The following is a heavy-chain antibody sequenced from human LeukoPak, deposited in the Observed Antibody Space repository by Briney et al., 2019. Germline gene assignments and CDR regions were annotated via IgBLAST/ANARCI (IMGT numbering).Heavy chain of an antibody. CDR1: GDSVSSVY. CDR3: ARESSSGYY. Sequence: PSETLSLTCNVSGDSVSSVYWSWIRQPPGKGLEWIGYIYYNGYTDYNPSLKSRVTISVDTSKNQLSLHMSSVTAADTAVYYCARESSSGYYWGQGTLVTVSS. V-gene: IGHV4-59*02. CDR2: IYYNGYT. J-gene: IGHJ4*02. D-gene: IGHD3-22*01.